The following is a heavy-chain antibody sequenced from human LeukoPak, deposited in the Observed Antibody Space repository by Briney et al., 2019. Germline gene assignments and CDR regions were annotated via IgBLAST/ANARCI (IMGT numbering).Heavy chain of an antibody. CDR2: IYASGTNI. Sequence: PGGSLRLSCAASGFTFSDYYMTWVRQAPGKGLEWVSSIYASGTNIYYADSVKGRFTISRDNAKNSLYLQMSGLRAEDTAVYHCARDETYSGSYYYFDYWGQGTLVIVSS. D-gene: IGHD1-26*01. CDR1: GFTFSDYY. CDR3: ARDETYSGSYYYFDY. V-gene: IGHV3-11*04. J-gene: IGHJ4*02.